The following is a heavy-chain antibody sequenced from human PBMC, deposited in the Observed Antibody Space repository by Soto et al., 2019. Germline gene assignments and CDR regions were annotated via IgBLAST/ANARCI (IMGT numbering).Heavy chain of an antibody. CDR3: ARPDYGDYVPPPWD. V-gene: IGHV3-33*01. J-gene: IGHJ4*01. D-gene: IGHD4-17*01. CDR1: GFTFSSYG. CDR2: IWYDGSNK. Sequence: QVQLVESGGGVVQPGRSLRLSCAASGFTFSSYGMHWVRQAPGKGLEWVAVIWYDGSNKYYADSVKGRFTISRDNSKNTLYLQMNSLRAEDTAVYYCARPDYGDYVPPPWDWGHGTLVNVSA.